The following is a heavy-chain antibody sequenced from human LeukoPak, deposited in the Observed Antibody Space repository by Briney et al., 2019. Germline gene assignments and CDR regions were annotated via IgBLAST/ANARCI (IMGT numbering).Heavy chain of an antibody. D-gene: IGHD6-13*01. J-gene: IGHJ4*02. V-gene: IGHV3-21*01. CDR2: ISSSSSYI. Sequence: GGSLRLSCAASGFTFSSYSMNWVRQAPGKGLEWVSSISSSSSYIYYADSVKGRFTISRDNAKNSLYLQMNSLRAGDTAVYYCAKAGYSSSFTDHWGQGTLVTVSS. CDR1: GFTFSSYS. CDR3: AKAGYSSSFTDH.